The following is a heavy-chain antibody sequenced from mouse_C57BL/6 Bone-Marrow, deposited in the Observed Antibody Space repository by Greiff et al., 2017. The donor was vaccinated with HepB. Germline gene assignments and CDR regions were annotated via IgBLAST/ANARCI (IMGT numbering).Heavy chain of an antibody. CDR3: ARQHYGSTLTGAMDY. J-gene: IGHJ4*01. D-gene: IGHD1-1*01. CDR1: GFTFSSYG. CDR2: ISSGGSYT. V-gene: IGHV5-6*02. Sequence: EVKLVESGGDLVKPGGSLKLSCAASGFTFSSYGMSWVRQTPDKRLEWVATISSGGSYTYYPDSVKGRFTISRDNAKNTLYLQMSSLKSEDTAMYYCARQHYGSTLTGAMDYWGQGTSVTVSS.